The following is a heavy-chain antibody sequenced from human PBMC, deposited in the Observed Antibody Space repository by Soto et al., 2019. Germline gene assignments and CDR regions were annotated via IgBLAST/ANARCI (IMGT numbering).Heavy chain of an antibody. D-gene: IGHD6-19*01. CDR2: IYWNDDK. Sequence: QITLKESGPTLVKPTQTLTLTCTFSGFALSTSGVGVGWIRQPPGKALEWLALIYWNDDKRYSPSLRSRLTITKDTSKIQVVLTMTNMDPVDTATYYCAHRQGQGQWLLRRQVDWFDPWGQGTLVTVSS. J-gene: IGHJ5*02. CDR3: AHRQGQGQWLLRRQVDWFDP. CDR1: GFALSTSGVG. V-gene: IGHV2-5*01.